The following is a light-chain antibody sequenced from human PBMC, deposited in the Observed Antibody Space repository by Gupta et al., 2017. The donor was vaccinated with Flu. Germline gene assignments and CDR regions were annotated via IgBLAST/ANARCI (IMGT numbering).Light chain of an antibody. CDR2: LERSGTY. CDR3: ETWDTNTHV. CDR1: SGRSTYI. V-gene: IGLV4-60*03. J-gene: IGLJ3*02. Sequence: QPVLTQSSSASASLGSSVNLTCTLTSGRSTYIIAGHQQQPGKAPRYLMKLERSGTYNKGSGVPDRFSGSSSGADRYLTISNLQSEDEADYFCETWDTNTHVFGGGTKLTVL.